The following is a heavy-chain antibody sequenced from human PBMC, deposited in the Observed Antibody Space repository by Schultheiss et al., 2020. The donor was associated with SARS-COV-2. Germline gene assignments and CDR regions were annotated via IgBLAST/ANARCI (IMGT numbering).Heavy chain of an antibody. CDR2: ISYDGSNK. CDR3: ARDSQRHYHYYGMDV. J-gene: IGHJ6*02. Sequence: GGSLRLSCAASGFTFSSYAMHWVRQAPGKGLEWVAVISYDGSNKYYADSVKGRFTISRDNSKNTLYLQMGSLRAEDTAVYYCARDSQRHYHYYGMDVWGQGTTVTVSS. V-gene: IGHV3-30*14. CDR1: GFTFSSYA.